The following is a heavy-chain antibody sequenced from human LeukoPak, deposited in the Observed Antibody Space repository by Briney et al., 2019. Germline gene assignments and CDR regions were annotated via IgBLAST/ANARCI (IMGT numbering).Heavy chain of an antibody. J-gene: IGHJ3*02. D-gene: IGHD4-23*01. CDR3: ARPRVTPGAFDI. Sequence: ASVKVSCKASGYTFTSYYMHWVRQATGQGLEWMGWMNPNSGNTGYAQKFQGRVTITRNTSISTAYMELSSLRSEDTAVYYCARPRVTPGAFDIWGQGTMVTVSS. V-gene: IGHV1-8*03. CDR2: MNPNSGNT. CDR1: GYTFTSYY.